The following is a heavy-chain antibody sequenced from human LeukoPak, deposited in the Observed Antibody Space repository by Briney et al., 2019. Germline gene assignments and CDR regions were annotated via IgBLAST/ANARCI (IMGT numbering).Heavy chain of an antibody. D-gene: IGHD3-10*01. CDR1: GFTFSNYW. CDR2: IKQDGSEK. J-gene: IGHJ4*02. V-gene: IGHV3-7*01. Sequence: GGSLRLSCVASGFTFSNYWMSWVRQAPGRGLEWVANIKQDGSEKYYVDSVKGRFTISRDNAKNSLYLQVSSLRAEDTAVYYCARDMVDFDYWGQGTLVTVSS. CDR3: ARDMVDFDY.